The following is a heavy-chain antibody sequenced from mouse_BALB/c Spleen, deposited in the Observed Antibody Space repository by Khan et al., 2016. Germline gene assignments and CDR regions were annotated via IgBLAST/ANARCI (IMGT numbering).Heavy chain of an antibody. CDR2: ISSTGST. D-gene: IGHD2-2*01. CDR1: GYSITSEYA. CDR3: ARSLYYRYGYALDF. V-gene: IGHV3-2*02. J-gene: IGHJ4*01. Sequence: EVQLQESGPGLVKPSQSLSLTCTVTGYSITSEYAWNWIRQFPGNKLEWMGYISSTGSTSYNPSLKSRISITRDTSKHQFFLQLTSVTTEDTATYYCARSLYYRYGYALDFWGRGTSVTVSS.